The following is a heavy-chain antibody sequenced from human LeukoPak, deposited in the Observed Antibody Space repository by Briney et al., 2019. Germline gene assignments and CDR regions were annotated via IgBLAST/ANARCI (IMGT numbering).Heavy chain of an antibody. CDR3: AKASRATCSGAFCYHFDS. D-gene: IGHD2-15*01. V-gene: IGHV3-48*01. J-gene: IGHJ4*02. Sequence: GGSLRLSCAASGFTFSSYSMNWVRQAPRKGLEWVSYISSGSSTIYYADSVKGRFTISRDNAKNSLYLQMNSLRAEDTAVYYCAKASRATCSGAFCYHFDSWGPGTLVTVSS. CDR2: ISSGSSTI. CDR1: GFTFSSYS.